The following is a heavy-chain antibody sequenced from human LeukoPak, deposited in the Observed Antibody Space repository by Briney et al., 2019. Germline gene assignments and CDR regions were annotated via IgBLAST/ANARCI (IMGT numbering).Heavy chain of an antibody. CDR2: LYYSRNT. V-gene: IGHV4-59*01. J-gene: IGHJ2*01. CDR1: GGSIGDYY. D-gene: IGHD3-10*01. Sequence: PSETLFLTCTVSGGSIGDYYWSWIRQPPGKGLEWIGYLYYSRNTNYSPSLKSRVTISADTSKTQVYLKLRSVTAADTAVYYCARDSFGGWYFDLWGRGTLVTVSS. CDR3: ARDSFGGWYFDL.